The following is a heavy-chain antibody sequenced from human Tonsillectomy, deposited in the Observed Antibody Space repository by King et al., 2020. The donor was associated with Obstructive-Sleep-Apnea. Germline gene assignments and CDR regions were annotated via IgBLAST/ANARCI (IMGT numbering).Heavy chain of an antibody. J-gene: IGHJ5*02. CDR2: IYYDGNNK. D-gene: IGHD2-15*01. CDR3: ARDGIGYCRGGSCYHWFDP. V-gene: IGHV3-33*01. Sequence: VQLVESGGGVVQPGRSLRLSCAASGFTFSNYGMHWVRQAPGKGLEWVAIIYYDGNNKYYADSVKGRFTISRDNSNNTLFLQMNSLRDEDTAIYYCARDGIGYCRGGSCYHWFDPWGQGTLVTVSS. CDR1: GFTFSNYG.